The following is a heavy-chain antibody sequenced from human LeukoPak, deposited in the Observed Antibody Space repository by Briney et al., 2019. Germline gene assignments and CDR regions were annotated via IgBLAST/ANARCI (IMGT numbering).Heavy chain of an antibody. CDR2: INSDGSST. Sequence: GGSLRLSCAASGFSFTSYWMHWVRQAPGKGLVWVSHINSDGSSTNYADSVKGRFTTSRDNAKNTLYLQMNSLRAEDTAVYYCARAKYSGYDLSFDPWGQGTLVTVSS. D-gene: IGHD5-12*01. CDR3: ARAKYSGYDLSFDP. J-gene: IGHJ5*02. CDR1: GFSFTSYW. V-gene: IGHV3-74*01.